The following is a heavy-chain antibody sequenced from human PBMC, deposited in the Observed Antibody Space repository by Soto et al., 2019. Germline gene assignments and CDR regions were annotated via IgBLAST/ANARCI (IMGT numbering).Heavy chain of an antibody. CDR1: GFTFNNYD. CDR3: AKDRLGGNCDY. CDR2: ISGTGGST. Sequence: EVQLLDSGGGLVQPGGSLRLSCAASGFTFNNYDMNWVRQATGKGLEWVATISGTGGSTYYADSVKGRFTISRDNSKNTLYLQMNRLRVEDTAVYYCAKDRLGGNCDYWGQGTQVTVSS. V-gene: IGHV3-23*01. J-gene: IGHJ4*02.